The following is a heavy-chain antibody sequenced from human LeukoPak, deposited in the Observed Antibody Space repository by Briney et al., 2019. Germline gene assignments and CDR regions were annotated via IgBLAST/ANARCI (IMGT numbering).Heavy chain of an antibody. CDR2: VYTSGST. V-gene: IGHV4-61*02. CDR1: GASISSGTSY. Sequence: PSETLSLTCTVSGASISSGTSYWSWIRQPAGKGLEWIGRVYTSGSTNYNPSLKSRVTISVDTSKNQFSLKLSSVTAADTAVYYCARGYYDSSGYYSGNYWGQGTLVTVSS. J-gene: IGHJ4*02. CDR3: ARGYYDSSGYYSGNY. D-gene: IGHD3-22*01.